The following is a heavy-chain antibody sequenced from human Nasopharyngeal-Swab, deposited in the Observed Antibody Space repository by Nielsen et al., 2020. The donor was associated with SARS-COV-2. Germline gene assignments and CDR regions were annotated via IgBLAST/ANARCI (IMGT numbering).Heavy chain of an antibody. J-gene: IGHJ3*02. Sequence: ASVKVSCKASGYTFSSYDINWLRQATAQGLEWMGWMNPNSGNTGYAQKFQGRVTMTRNTSISTAYMELSSLRSEDTAVYYCARGGPDIVVVPAEAFDIWDQGTMVTVSS. CDR1: GYTFSSYD. CDR3: ARGGPDIVVVPAEAFDI. CDR2: MNPNSGNT. D-gene: IGHD2-2*01. V-gene: IGHV1-8*01.